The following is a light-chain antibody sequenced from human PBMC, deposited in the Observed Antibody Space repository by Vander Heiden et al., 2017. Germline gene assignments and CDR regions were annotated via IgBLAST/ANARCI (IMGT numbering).Light chain of an antibody. CDR3: QQYDSSPWT. CDR1: QTLSTTY. Sequence: ESVLTQSPGALSLSPGDRATLTCSASQTLSTTYLAWYQQSPGQAPRLLIFGASIRATDIPDRFTGGGSGTDFTLTIRRLEPEDFADYFCQQYDSSPWTFGQGNKIEIK. V-gene: IGKV3-20*01. J-gene: IGKJ1*01. CDR2: GAS.